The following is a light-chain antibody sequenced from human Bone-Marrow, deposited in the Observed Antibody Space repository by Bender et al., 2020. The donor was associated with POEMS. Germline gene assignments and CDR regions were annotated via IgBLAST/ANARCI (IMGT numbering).Light chain of an antibody. CDR1: SSDVGSYNL. CDR3: CSYADGTTFV. Sequence: QSALTQPASVSGSPGQSITISCTGTSSDVGSYNLVSWYQHHPGKAPKLMIYEGSKRPSGVSNRFSGSKSGNTASLTISGLQAEDEADYYCCSYADGTTFVFGGGTNLTVL. J-gene: IGLJ2*01. CDR2: EGS. V-gene: IGLV2-23*03.